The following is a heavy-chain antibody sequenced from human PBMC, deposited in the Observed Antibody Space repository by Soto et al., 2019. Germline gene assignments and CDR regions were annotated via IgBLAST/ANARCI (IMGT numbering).Heavy chain of an antibody. CDR2: IYHSVST. D-gene: IGHD4-17*01. J-gene: IGHJ6*02. V-gene: IGHV4-30-2*01. CDR1: GGSISSGGYS. Sequence: QLQLQESGSGLVKPSQTLSLTCAVSGGSISSGGYSWSWIRQPPGKGLEWIGYIYHSVSTYYNSSIKSRVTISVTRSKNQFSLKLSSVTAADTAVYYYDRDHYGDYGYGMDVWGQGTTVTVSS. CDR3: DRDHYGDYGYGMDV.